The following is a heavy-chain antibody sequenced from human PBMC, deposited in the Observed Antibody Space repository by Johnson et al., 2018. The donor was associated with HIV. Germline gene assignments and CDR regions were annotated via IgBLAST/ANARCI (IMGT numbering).Heavy chain of an antibody. CDR2: IYSGGRT. CDR3: ARDSLETSDGAFDI. Sequence: EVQLVESGGGLVQPGGSLRLSCAASGFTVSSNYMSWVRQAPGKGLEWVSVIYSGGRTYYADSVKGRFTISRDNSKNTLYLQMNSLRVEDTAVYYCARDSLETSDGAFDIWGQGTMVTVSS. V-gene: IGHV3-66*01. CDR1: GFTVSSNY. J-gene: IGHJ3*02. D-gene: IGHD1-1*01.